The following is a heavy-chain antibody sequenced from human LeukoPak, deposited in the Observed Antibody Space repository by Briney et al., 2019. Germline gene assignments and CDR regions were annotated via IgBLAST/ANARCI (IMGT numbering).Heavy chain of an antibody. CDR3: AKAGSSTSSD. CDR1: GFTFSSYA. D-gene: IGHD2-2*01. CDR2: ISGSGGST. V-gene: IGHV3-23*01. Sequence: PGGSLRLSCAASGFTFSSYAMSWGCHAPRRGLEWVSAISGSGGSTYYADSVKGRFTISRDNSKNTLYLQMNSLRAEDTAVYYCAKAGSSTSSDWGQGTLVTVSS. J-gene: IGHJ4*02.